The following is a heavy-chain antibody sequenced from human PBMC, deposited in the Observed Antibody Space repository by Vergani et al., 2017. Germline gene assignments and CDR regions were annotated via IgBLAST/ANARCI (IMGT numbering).Heavy chain of an antibody. CDR1: GGSISSYY. V-gene: IGHV4-59*01. J-gene: IGHJ5*02. CDR2: IYYSGST. Sequence: QVQLQESGPGLVKPSETLSLTCTVSGGSISSYYWSWIRQHPGKGLGWIGYIYYSGSTNYNPALKSRVTITVDTPKNQFSLKLSSVTAADTAGYYCARSTTYYDFWSGRRSPNGFDPWGQGTLVTVSS. D-gene: IGHD3-3*01. CDR3: ARSTTYYDFWSGRRSPNGFDP.